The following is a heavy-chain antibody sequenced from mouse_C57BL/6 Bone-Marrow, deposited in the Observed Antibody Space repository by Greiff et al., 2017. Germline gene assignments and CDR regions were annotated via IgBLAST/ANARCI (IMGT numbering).Heavy chain of an antibody. D-gene: IGHD1-1*01. Sequence: QVQLKQPGAELVKPGASVKLSCKASGYTFTSYWMHWVKQRPGQGLEWIGMIHPNSGSTNYNEKFKSKATLTVDKSSSPAYMQLSSLTSEDSAVYYCAREDYYYGSSYYAMDYWGQGTSVTVSS. CDR2: IHPNSGST. V-gene: IGHV1-64*01. CDR3: AREDYYYGSSYYAMDY. CDR1: GYTFTSYW. J-gene: IGHJ4*01.